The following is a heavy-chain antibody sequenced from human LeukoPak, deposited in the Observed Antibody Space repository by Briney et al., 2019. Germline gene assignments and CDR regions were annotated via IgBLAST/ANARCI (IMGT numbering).Heavy chain of an antibody. D-gene: IGHD3-10*01. CDR2: IKQDGSEK. CDR1: GFTFSSYW. V-gene: IGHV3-7*01. Sequence: GGSLKLSCAASGFTFSSYWMSWVRQAPGKGLEWVANIKQDGSEKYYVDFVKGRFTISRDNAKNPLYLQMNSLRAEDTAVYYCARDNVNYYGSGSYYDYWGQGTLVTVSS. CDR3: ARDNVNYYGSGSYYDY. J-gene: IGHJ4*02.